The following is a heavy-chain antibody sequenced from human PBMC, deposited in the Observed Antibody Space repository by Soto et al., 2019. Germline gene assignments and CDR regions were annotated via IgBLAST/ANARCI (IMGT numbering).Heavy chain of an antibody. CDR1: GSTLSSYS. D-gene: IGHD2-8*01. CDR3: ARRYCTDGVCPFDH. V-gene: IGHV3-21*02. CDR2: ISRSGSSI. J-gene: IGHJ4*02. Sequence: EVQLVESGGGLVQPGESLRLSCAASGSTLSSYSMSWVRLAPGKGLEWVSSISRSGSSIFYADSVKGRFSISRDNAKNSLYLQMNSLRAEDTAVYYCARRYCTDGVCPFDHWGQGTQVTVSP.